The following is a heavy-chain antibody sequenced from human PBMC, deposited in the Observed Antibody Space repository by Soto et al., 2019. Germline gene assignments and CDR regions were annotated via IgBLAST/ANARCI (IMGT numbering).Heavy chain of an antibody. CDR1: GCRLRNTW. J-gene: IGHJ2*01. D-gene: IGHD2-2*01. CDR2: IKSKTDNGTT. V-gene: IGHV3-15*07. Sequence: GGDRRLSWGASGCRLRNTWINGCRHAPGKKLERVGRIKSKTDNGTTDSAAPVKGRFTISRDDSKNTLYLQMNSLKTEDTAVYYRREHLSYPTQRSSDL. CDR3: REHLSYPTQRSSDL.